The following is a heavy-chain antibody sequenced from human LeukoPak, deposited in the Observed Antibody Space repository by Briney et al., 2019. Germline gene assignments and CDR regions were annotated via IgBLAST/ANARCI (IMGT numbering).Heavy chain of an antibody. J-gene: IGHJ4*02. CDR1: GDSVSSDSAT. D-gene: IGHD6-13*01. CDR2: TFYRSKWDT. CDR3: VRLIGNSWFDY. V-gene: IGHV6-1*01. Sequence: SQTLSLTCAISGDSVSSDSATWNCIRQSPSRGLEWLGRTFYRSKWDTDYALSVKGRMTINPDTSKNHFSLHLNSVTPEDAAVYYCVRLIGNSWFDYWGQGTVVTVSS.